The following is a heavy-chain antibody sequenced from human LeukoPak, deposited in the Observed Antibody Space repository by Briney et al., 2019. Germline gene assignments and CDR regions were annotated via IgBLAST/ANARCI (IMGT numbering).Heavy chain of an antibody. CDR2: ISGSGGST. Sequence: GGSLRLSCAASGFTFSSYAMSWVRQAPGKGLEWVSAISGSGGSTYYADSVKGRFTISRDNSKNTLYLQMNSLRAEDTAVYYCAVHYYDFWSGYYTPDYYYYYGMDVWGQGPTVTVSS. D-gene: IGHD3-3*01. CDR3: AVHYYDFWSGYYTPDYYYYYGMDV. J-gene: IGHJ6*02. V-gene: IGHV3-23*01. CDR1: GFTFSSYA.